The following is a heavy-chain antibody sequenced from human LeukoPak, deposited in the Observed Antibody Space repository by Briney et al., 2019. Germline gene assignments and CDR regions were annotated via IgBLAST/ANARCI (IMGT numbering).Heavy chain of an antibody. CDR3: ARDLSGDYDSSEIDY. D-gene: IGHD3-22*01. J-gene: IGHJ4*02. V-gene: IGHV4-34*01. CDR1: GGSFSGYY. CDR2: INHSGST. Sequence: SETLSLTCAVYGGSFSGYYWSWIRQPPGKGLEWIGEINHSGSTNYNPSLKSRVTISVDTSKNQFSLKLSSVTAADTAVYYCARDLSGDYDSSEIDYWGQGTLVTVSS.